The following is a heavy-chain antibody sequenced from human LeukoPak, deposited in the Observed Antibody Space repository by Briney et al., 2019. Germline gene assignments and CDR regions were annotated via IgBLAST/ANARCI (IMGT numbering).Heavy chain of an antibody. D-gene: IGHD4-23*01. CDR1: GGSISSSSYY. J-gene: IGHJ4*02. CDR3: ARYPVVDY. Sequence: PSETLSLTCTVSGGSISSSSYYWSWIRQPPGKGLEWIGSIYYSGSTYYNPSLKSRVTISVDTSKNQFSLKLSSVTAADTAVYYCARYPVVDYWGQGTLVTVSS. CDR2: IYYSGST. V-gene: IGHV4-39*01.